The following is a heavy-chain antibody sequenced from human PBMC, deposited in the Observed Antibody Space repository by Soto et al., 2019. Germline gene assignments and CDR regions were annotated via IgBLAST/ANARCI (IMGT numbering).Heavy chain of an antibody. Sequence: ASSKLSCKSSGATFTGYFMHRVVHAPGQGLEWMGWINSNSGATKYAQKFQGRVTLSRDTSISTAYMELSGLRSDDTAVYYCARGGGTILAPLPWGQGTLVNGSA. D-gene: IGHD3-3*01. J-gene: IGHJ5*02. CDR2: INSNSGAT. V-gene: IGHV1-2*02. CDR1: GATFTGYF. CDR3: ARGGGTILAPLP.